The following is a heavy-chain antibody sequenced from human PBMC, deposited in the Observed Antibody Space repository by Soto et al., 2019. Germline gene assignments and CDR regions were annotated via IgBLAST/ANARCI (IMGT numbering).Heavy chain of an antibody. CDR2: VYPGDSKT. D-gene: IGHD3-22*01. Sequence: PGESLKISCKGFGFTFTNYWIAWVRQMPGKGLEWMGIVYPGDSKTRYSPSFQGQVTISADKFITTAFLQWSSLKASDTAMYYCARHPNYYDSSGYYYSDSWGQGTLVTVSS. CDR3: ARHPNYYDSSGYYYSDS. CDR1: GFTFTNYW. V-gene: IGHV5-51*01. J-gene: IGHJ4*02.